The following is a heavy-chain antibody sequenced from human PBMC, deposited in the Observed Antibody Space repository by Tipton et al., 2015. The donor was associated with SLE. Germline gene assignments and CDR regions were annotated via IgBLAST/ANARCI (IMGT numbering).Heavy chain of an antibody. CDR3: ARAAAVEYYMDV. CDR1: GASMSGDY. CDR2: VFYSGNT. Sequence: LRLSCTVSGASMSGDYWSWIRQPPGGGLEWIGYVFYSGNTRYNPSLQSRVSISIDTSKSRFSLRLTSVTAADTAIYYCARAAAVEYYMDVWGKGTTVNVSS. J-gene: IGHJ6*03. V-gene: IGHV4-59*08.